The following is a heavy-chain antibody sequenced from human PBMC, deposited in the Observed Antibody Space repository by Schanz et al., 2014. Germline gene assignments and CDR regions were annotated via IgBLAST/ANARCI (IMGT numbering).Heavy chain of an antibody. V-gene: IGHV3-7*01. CDR1: RFTFSAYW. CDR3: ARVGIEGSSGRKTDY. CDR2: IRGDGSEK. D-gene: IGHD3-22*01. Sequence: EVQLVESGGGLVEPGGSLRLSCAGTRFTFSAYWMTWVRQAPGKGLEWVANIRGDGSEKHYVDSVEGRFTISRDNAKDSVFLQMNSLRVEDTAVYYCARVGIEGSSGRKTDYWGQGTLVTVSS. J-gene: IGHJ4*02.